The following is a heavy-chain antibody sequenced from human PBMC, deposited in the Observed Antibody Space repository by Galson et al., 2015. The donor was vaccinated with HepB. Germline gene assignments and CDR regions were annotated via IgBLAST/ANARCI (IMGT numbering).Heavy chain of an antibody. Sequence: SLRLSCAASGFTFSSYAMSWVRQAPGKGLEWVSAISGSGGSTYYADSVKGRFTISRDNSKNTLYLQMNSLRAEDTAVYYCAKDDSLLWFGEVEIPTYYFDYWGQGTLVTVSS. CDR1: GFTFSSYA. J-gene: IGHJ4*02. V-gene: IGHV3-23*01. D-gene: IGHD3-10*01. CDR3: AKDDSLLWFGEVEIPTYYFDY. CDR2: ISGSGGST.